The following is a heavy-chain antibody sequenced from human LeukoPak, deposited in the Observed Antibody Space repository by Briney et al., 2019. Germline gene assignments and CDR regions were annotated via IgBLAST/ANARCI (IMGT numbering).Heavy chain of an antibody. D-gene: IGHD1-26*01. Sequence: SETLSLTCTVSGDSISSYYWSWLRQPAGKGLEWIGRIYTSGSTNYNASLKSRVSMSVDTSKNQFSLKLSPVTAADTAVFYCARENSGSYREFDYWGQGTLVTVSS. V-gene: IGHV4-4*07. CDR2: IYTSGST. J-gene: IGHJ4*02. CDR3: ARENSGSYREFDY. CDR1: GDSISSYY.